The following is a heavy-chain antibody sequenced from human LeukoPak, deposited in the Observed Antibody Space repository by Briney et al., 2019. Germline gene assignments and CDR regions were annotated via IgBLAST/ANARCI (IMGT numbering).Heavy chain of an antibody. CDR3: ARAPVVVTARYYFDY. J-gene: IGHJ4*02. D-gene: IGHD2-21*02. CDR2: IYYSGST. CDR1: GGSIGSYY. V-gene: IGHV4-59*01. Sequence: PSETLSLTCTVSGGSIGSYYWSWIRQPPGKGLEWIGYIYYSGSTNYNPSLKSRVTISVDTSKNQFSLKLSSVTAADTAVYYCARAPVVVTARYYFDYWGQGTLVTVSS.